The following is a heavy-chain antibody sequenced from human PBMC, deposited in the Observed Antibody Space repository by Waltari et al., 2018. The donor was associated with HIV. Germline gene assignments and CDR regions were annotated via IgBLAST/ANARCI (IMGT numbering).Heavy chain of an antibody. Sequence: QVQLVQSGAEVTKTGSSVQVACRAHGDTFRTYTISWVRQAPGQGLECMGGITPILKAAKDAQKFQGGGTLTTDESKRTTYMEETSLRSDDTAMYYCARNGDYAPAYWGQGTLVTVSS. V-gene: IGHV1-69*01. J-gene: IGHJ4*02. D-gene: IGHD4-17*01. CDR2: ITPILKAA. CDR3: ARNGDYAPAY. CDR1: GDTFRTYT.